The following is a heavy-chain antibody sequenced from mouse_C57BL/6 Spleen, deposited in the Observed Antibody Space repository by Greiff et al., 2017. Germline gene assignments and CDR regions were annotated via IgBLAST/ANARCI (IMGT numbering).Heavy chain of an antibody. V-gene: IGHV1-81*01. D-gene: IGHD1-1*01. CDR2: IYPRSGNT. Sequence: QVQLQQSGAELARPGASVKLSCKASGYTFTSYGISWVKQRTGQGLEWIGEIYPRSGNTYYNEKFKGKATLTADKSSSTAYMELRSLTSEDSAVYFCARWNDGSSYENFDVWGTGTTVTVSS. CDR3: ARWNDGSSYENFDV. J-gene: IGHJ1*03. CDR1: GYTFTSYG.